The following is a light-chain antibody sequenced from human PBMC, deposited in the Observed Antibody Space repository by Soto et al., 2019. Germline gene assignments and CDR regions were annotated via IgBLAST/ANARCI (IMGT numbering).Light chain of an antibody. V-gene: IGLV2-8*01. CDR1: SDDVGGYNY. CDR2: EVS. Sequence: QSVLTQPASVSGSPGQSVTISCTGTSDDVGGYNYVSWYRHQPGKAPQLMIYEVSKRPSGVPNRLSGSKSDNTASLTVSALQAEDEADYYCSSYTDRKNLVFGTGTKVTVL. J-gene: IGLJ1*01. CDR3: SSYTDRKNLV.